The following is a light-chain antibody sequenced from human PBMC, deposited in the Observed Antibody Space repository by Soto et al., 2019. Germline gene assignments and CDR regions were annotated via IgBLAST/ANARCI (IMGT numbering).Light chain of an antibody. CDR2: AAS. CDR1: QGISNF. J-gene: IGKJ1*01. CDR3: QQSFTNPKT. V-gene: IGKV1-39*01. Sequence: DIPMTQSPSSLSASVGDRVTLTCRASQGISNFLNWYQQKPGEAPKVLIYAASTLQTGVPSRFSGRGSGTVFTLTINSLQPEDFATYFCQQSFTNPKTFGQGTEVDI.